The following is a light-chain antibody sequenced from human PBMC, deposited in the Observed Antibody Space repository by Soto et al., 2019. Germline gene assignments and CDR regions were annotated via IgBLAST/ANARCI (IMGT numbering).Light chain of an antibody. Sequence: QSALIQPASVSGSPGQSITISCTGTSSDVGAYNHVSWYQQHPGKAPKLMIYDVSNRPSGVSNRFSGSKSGNTASLTISGLQAEDEADYHCRSYTSTNTLVFGGGTKVTVL. CDR1: SSDVGAYNH. CDR2: DVS. J-gene: IGLJ2*01. V-gene: IGLV2-14*01. CDR3: RSYTSTNTLV.